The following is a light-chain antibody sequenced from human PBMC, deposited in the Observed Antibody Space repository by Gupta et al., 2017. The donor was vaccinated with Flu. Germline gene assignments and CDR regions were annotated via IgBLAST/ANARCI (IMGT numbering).Light chain of an antibody. V-gene: IGKV1-8*01. CDR1: QGISSY. J-gene: IGKJ4*01. CDR2: AAS. CDR3: QQYYNYPLG. Sequence: AIRITHSPSSLSASTGARVTITCRASQGISSYLAWYQQKPGKAPKRLIYAASTLQSGVPSRFSGSGSGTDFTLTISCLQAEDFATYYCQQYYNYPLGFGGGTKVEIK.